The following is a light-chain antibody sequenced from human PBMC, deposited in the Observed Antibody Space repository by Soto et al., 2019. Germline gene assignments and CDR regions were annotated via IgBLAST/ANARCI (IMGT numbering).Light chain of an antibody. J-gene: IGKJ1*01. CDR2: GAS. Sequence: ENVLTQSPGTLSLSQGEGATLSCRASQSVSRSYFAWYQQKPGQAPRLLIYGASTRATGIPDRFSGDGSGTDFTLTISRLEPEDFSVYYCQQYGRSPWTFGQGTKVDTK. V-gene: IGKV3-20*01. CDR3: QQYGRSPWT. CDR1: QSVSRSY.